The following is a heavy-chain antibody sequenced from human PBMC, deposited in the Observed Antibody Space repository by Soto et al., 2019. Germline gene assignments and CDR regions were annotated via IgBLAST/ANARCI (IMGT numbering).Heavy chain of an antibody. CDR1: GFTFSSYA. D-gene: IGHD3-10*01. V-gene: IGHV3-23*01. Sequence: GGSLRLSCAASGFTFSSYAMSWVRQAPGKGLEWVTAISGSGGSTYYADSVKGRFTISRDNSKNTLYLQMNSLRAEDTAVYYCAKYYRLWFGENYYYYYMDVWGKGTTVTVSS. J-gene: IGHJ6*03. CDR2: ISGSGGST. CDR3: AKYYRLWFGENYYYYYMDV.